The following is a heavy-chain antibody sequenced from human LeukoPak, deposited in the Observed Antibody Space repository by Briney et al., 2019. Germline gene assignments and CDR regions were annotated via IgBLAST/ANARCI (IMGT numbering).Heavy chain of an antibody. J-gene: IGHJ5*02. V-gene: IGHV4-34*01. Sequence: PSETLSLTCAVYGGSFSGYYWSWIRQPPGKGLEWTGEINHSGSTNYNPSLKSRVTISVDTSKNQFSLKLSSVTAADTAVYYCAREPSMVRGVMAWFDPWGQGTLVTVSS. D-gene: IGHD3-10*01. CDR1: GGSFSGYY. CDR3: AREPSMVRGVMAWFDP. CDR2: INHSGST.